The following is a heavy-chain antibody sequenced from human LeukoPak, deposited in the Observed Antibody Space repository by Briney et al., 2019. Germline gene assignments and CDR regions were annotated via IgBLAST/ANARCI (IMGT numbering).Heavy chain of an antibody. CDR2: ISTDSQNT. CDR3: ARGDDAFDI. CDR1: GYTFTDYY. V-gene: IGHV1-18*04. J-gene: IGHJ3*02. Sequence: ASVKVSCKASGYTFTDYYMHWLRQAPGQGLEWMGWISTDSQNTNYIQKVQGRVTVTTDTSTSTVYMELRSLRSDDTAVYYCARGDDAFDIWGQGTMVTVSS.